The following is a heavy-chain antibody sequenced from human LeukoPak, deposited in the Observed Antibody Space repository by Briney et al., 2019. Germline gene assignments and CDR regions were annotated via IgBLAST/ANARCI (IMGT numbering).Heavy chain of an antibody. D-gene: IGHD6-19*01. J-gene: IGHJ3*02. CDR3: ARTSDTSGSYSGGHI. Sequence: SETLSLTCTVSGGSINNYFWSWIRQPPGKGLEWIGYVHYRGSTKYNPSLKSRVTISVDTSKNQFSLGLTSVTGADTAKYYCARTSDTSGSYSGGHIWGQGTLVTVSA. CDR2: VHYRGST. V-gene: IGHV4-59*01. CDR1: GGSINNYF.